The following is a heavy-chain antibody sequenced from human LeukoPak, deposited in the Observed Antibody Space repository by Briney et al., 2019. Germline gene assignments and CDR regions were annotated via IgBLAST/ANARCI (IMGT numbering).Heavy chain of an antibody. V-gene: IGHV5-51*03. Sequence: PGESLKISCKGSGYSFTTYWIGWVRQMPGKGLEWMGIIYPGDSDTRYSPSFQGQVTISADRSISTAYLQWCSLKASDTAMYYCARGFYGGYYYYYYMDVWGKGTTVTVSS. CDR1: GYSFTTYW. D-gene: IGHD4/OR15-4a*01. CDR3: ARGFYGGYYYYYYMDV. CDR2: IYPGDSDT. J-gene: IGHJ6*03.